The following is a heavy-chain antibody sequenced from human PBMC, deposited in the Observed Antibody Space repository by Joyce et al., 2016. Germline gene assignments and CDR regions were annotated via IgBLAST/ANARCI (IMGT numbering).Heavy chain of an antibody. CDR2: ISYDGSNK. CDR3: AKFFMSATPSPNDAFDI. Sequence: QVQLVESGGGVVQPGMSLRLSCAASGFTFSIYGMHWVRQAPGKVLEWVAVISYDGSNKHYRDSVKGRFTISRDNSKNTLYLQINDLRAEDTAVYYCAKFFMSATPSPNDAFDIWGQGTMVTVSS. J-gene: IGHJ3*02. V-gene: IGHV3-30*18. CDR1: GFTFSIYG. D-gene: IGHD2-2*01.